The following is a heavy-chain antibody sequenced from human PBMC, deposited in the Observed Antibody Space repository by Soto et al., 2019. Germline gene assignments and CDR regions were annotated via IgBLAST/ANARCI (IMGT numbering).Heavy chain of an antibody. Sequence: TLSLTCTVSGGSISSYYWSWIRQPPGKGLEWIGYIYYSGSTNYNPSLKSRVTISVDTSKNQFSLKLSSVTAADTAVYYCARTLYYDSSGYYYVGGYNWFDPWGQGTLVTVSS. CDR2: IYYSGST. CDR3: ARTLYYDSSGYYYVGGYNWFDP. CDR1: GGSISSYY. J-gene: IGHJ5*02. D-gene: IGHD3-22*01. V-gene: IGHV4-59*01.